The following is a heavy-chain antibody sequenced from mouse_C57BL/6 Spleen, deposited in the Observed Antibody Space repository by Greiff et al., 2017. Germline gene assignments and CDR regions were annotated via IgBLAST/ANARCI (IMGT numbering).Heavy chain of an antibody. Sequence: EVQGVESGGGLVKPGGSLKLSCAASGFTFSNYTMSWVRQTPEKRLEWVATISGGGGNTYYPDSVKGRFTISRDNAKNTLYLQMSSLRSEDTALYYCARQRITLCYFDDWGLGTTLTVSS. CDR2: ISGGGGNT. J-gene: IGHJ2*01. D-gene: IGHD1-1*01. V-gene: IGHV5-9*01. CDR1: GFTFSNYT. CDR3: ARQRITLCYFDD.